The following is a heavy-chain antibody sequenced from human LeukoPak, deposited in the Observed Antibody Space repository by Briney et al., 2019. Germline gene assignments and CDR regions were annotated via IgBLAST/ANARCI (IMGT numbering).Heavy chain of an antibody. Sequence: GGSLRLSCAASGFTFSSYGMHWVRQAPGKGLEWVAVIWYDGSNKYYADSVKGRFTISRDNSKNTLYLQMNSLRAEDTAVYYCARDDPPRITGTLGNGMDVWGQGTTVTVSS. J-gene: IGHJ6*02. CDR3: ARDDPPRITGTLGNGMDV. V-gene: IGHV3-33*08. CDR2: IWYDGSNK. D-gene: IGHD1-20*01. CDR1: GFTFSSYG.